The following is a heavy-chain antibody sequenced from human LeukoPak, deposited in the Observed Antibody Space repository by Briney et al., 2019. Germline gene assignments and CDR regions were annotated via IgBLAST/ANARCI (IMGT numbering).Heavy chain of an antibody. CDR1: GFTLSSYA. Sequence: GGSLRLSCAASGFTLSSYAMSWVRQAPGKGLEWVSAISGSGGSTYYAGSVKGRFTISGDNSKNTLYLQMNSLRAEDTAVYYCAKSRFPYYDSSGYSVSYFDYWGQGTLVTVSS. D-gene: IGHD3-22*01. J-gene: IGHJ4*02. V-gene: IGHV3-23*01. CDR3: AKSRFPYYDSSGYSVSYFDY. CDR2: ISGSGGST.